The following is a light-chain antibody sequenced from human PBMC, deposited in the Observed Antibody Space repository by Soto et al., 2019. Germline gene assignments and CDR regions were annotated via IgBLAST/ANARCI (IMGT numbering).Light chain of an antibody. CDR1: QGISSY. J-gene: IGKJ1*01. V-gene: IGKV1-9*01. Sequence: IQLTQSPSALSASVGDGVTITCRASQGISSYLVWYQQKPGRAPKLLIYAASTLQSGVPSRFSGSGSGTEFTLIITSLQPDDSATYYCQQYNSYSWTFGQGTKVDIK. CDR3: QQYNSYSWT. CDR2: AAS.